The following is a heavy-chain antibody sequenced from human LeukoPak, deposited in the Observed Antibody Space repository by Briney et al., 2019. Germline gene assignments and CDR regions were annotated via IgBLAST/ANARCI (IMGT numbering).Heavy chain of an antibody. Sequence: GASVKVSCKASGYTFTSYDINWVRQATGQGLEWMGWMNPNSGNTGYAQKFQGRVTMTRNTSISTAYMELSSLRSEDTAVYYCARDGAPNVLRFLEWLLPFDYWGQGTLVTVSS. CDR2: MNPNSGNT. CDR1: GYTFTSYD. D-gene: IGHD3-3*01. CDR3: ARDGAPNVLRFLEWLLPFDY. J-gene: IGHJ4*02. V-gene: IGHV1-8*01.